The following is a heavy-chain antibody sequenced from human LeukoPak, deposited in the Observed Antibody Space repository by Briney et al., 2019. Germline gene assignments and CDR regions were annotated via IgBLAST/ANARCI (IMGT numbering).Heavy chain of an antibody. CDR2: INHSGST. D-gene: IGHD3-9*01. Sequence: SETLSLTCAVYGGSFSGYYWSWIRQPPGKGLEWIGEINHSGSTNYNPSLKSRVTISVDTSKNQFSLKLSSVTSADTAVYYCATRYALRYFDWFADYWGQGTLVTVSS. CDR1: GGSFSGYY. CDR3: ATRYALRYFDWFADY. V-gene: IGHV4-34*01. J-gene: IGHJ4*02.